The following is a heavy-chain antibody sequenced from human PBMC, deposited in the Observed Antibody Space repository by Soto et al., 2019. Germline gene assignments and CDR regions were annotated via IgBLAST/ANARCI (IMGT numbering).Heavy chain of an antibody. CDR3: ARQFVHSRFLEWSYGMDV. CDR2: IYYSGST. J-gene: IGHJ6*02. Sequence: SETLSLTCTVSGGSVSSGSYYWSWIRQPPGKGLEWIGYIYYSGSTNYNPSLKSRVTISVDTSKNQFSLKLSSATAADTAVYYCARQFVHSRFLEWSYGMDVWGQGTTVTVSS. V-gene: IGHV4-61*01. D-gene: IGHD3-3*01. CDR1: GGSVSSGSYY.